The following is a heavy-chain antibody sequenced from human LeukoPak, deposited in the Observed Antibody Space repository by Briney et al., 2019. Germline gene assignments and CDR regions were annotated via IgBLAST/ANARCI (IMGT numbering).Heavy chain of an antibody. V-gene: IGHV4-4*02. D-gene: IGHD3-10*01. CDR3: ARATYGSGSYYPYYYYYMDV. CDR1: GGSISSSNW. CDR2: IYHSGST. J-gene: IGHJ6*03. Sequence: PSGTLSLTCAVSGGSISSSNWWSWVRQPPGKGLEWIGEIYHSGSTNYNPSLKSRVTISVDKSKNQFSLKLSSVTAADTAVYYCARATYGSGSYYPYYYYYMDVWGKGTTVTISS.